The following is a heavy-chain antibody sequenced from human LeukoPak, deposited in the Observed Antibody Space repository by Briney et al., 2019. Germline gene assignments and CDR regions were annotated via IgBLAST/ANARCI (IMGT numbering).Heavy chain of an antibody. CDR1: GFSFSSYA. J-gene: IGHJ4*02. D-gene: IGHD3-22*01. CDR3: AKRAYYYDSSGYPFDY. CDR2: ISGSGGST. Sequence: GGSLRLSCAASGFSFSSYAMSWVREAPGKGLEWVSAISGSGGSTYYADSVKGRITISRDNSKNTLYLQMNSLRAEDTAVYYCAKRAYYYDSSGYPFDYWGQGTLVTVSS. V-gene: IGHV3-23*01.